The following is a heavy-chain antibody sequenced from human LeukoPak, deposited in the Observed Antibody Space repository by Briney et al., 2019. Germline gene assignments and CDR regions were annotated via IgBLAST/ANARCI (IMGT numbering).Heavy chain of an antibody. J-gene: IGHJ4*02. CDR1: GYSISSGYY. V-gene: IGHV4-38-2*01. CDR2: SYHSGST. Sequence: PSETLSLTCAVSGYSISSGYYWGWIRQPPGKGLEWIGSSYHSGSTYYNPSLKSRVTISVDTSKNQFSLKLSSVTAADTAVYYCARANSGDYDFWSGYYPFDYWGQGTLVTVSS. CDR3: ARANSGDYDFWSGYYPFDY. D-gene: IGHD3-3*01.